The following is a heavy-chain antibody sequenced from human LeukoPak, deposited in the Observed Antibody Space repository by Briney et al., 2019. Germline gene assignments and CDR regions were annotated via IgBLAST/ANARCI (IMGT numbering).Heavy chain of an antibody. D-gene: IGHD5-18*01. J-gene: IGHJ3*02. V-gene: IGHV3-66*01. CDR1: GFTVSSNY. CDR2: IYSGGST. Sequence: GRSLRLSCAASGFTVSSNYMSWVRQAPGKGLEWVSVIYSGGSTYYADSVKGRFTISRDNSKNTLYLQMNSLRAEDTAVYYCAIELRFDALDIWGQGTMVTVSS. CDR3: AIELRFDALDI.